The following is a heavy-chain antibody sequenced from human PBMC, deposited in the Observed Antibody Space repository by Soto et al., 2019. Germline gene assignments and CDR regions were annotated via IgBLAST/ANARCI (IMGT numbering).Heavy chain of an antibody. CDR3: AKGIYDSGSYYLVDY. CDR2: ISGSGGST. V-gene: IGHV3-23*01. J-gene: IGHJ4*02. D-gene: IGHD3-10*01. Sequence: GGSLRLSCAASGFTFSDYYMSWIRQAPGKGLEWVSGISGSGGSTYYADSVKGRLTISRDNSKNTLYLQVNSLRAEDTAVYYCAKGIYDSGSYYLVDYWGQGTLVTVSS. CDR1: GFTFSDYY.